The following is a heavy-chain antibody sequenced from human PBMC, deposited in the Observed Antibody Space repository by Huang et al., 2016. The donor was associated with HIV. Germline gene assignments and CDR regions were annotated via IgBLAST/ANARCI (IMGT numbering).Heavy chain of an antibody. CDR2: INAKTGKP. D-gene: IGHD3-9*01. Sequence: QVQLVQSGSALRKPGASVKVSCKASGYTFTTYRLIWVRQAPGQGLEWMGGINAKTGKPTYAQGFTGRFVFSLDTTVNTAYLQISSLKTDDTAKYFCARYRLTGTFLDSWGQGTQVTVSS. CDR3: ARYRLTGTFLDS. V-gene: IGHV7-4-1*02. CDR1: GYTFTTYR. J-gene: IGHJ4*02.